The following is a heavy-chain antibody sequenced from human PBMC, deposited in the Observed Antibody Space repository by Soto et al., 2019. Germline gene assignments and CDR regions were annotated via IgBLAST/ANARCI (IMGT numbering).Heavy chain of an antibody. J-gene: IGHJ4*02. CDR2: ISSDSDYI. D-gene: IGHD2-15*01. CDR3: ARDGAYSISTSAPAFDY. V-gene: IGHV3-21*01. CDR1: GFSFKNYN. Sequence: EVHLMESGGGLVKPGGSLRLSCVASGFSFKNYNMNWVRQAPGKGLEWVSYISSDSDYIYYADSMQGRFTISRDNAKNSVYLQMNSLRAEDTAVYYCARDGAYSISTSAPAFDYWGQGTLVTVSS.